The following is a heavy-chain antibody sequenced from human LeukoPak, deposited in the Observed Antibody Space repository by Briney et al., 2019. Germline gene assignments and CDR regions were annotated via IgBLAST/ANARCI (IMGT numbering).Heavy chain of an antibody. D-gene: IGHD6-6*01. CDR1: GGSISSGGYY. Sequence: SETLSLTCTVSGGSISSGGYYWSWIRQHPGKGLEWIGYIYYSGSTYYNPSLKSRVTISVDTSKNQFSLKLSSVTAADTAVYYCARGGYSSSSYAFDIWGQGTMVTVSS. J-gene: IGHJ3*02. CDR3: ARGGYSSSSYAFDI. CDR2: IYYSGST. V-gene: IGHV4-31*03.